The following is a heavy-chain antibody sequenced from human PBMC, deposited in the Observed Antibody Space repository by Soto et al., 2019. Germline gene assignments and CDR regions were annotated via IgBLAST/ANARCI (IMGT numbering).Heavy chain of an antibody. Sequence: GSLRLSCAASGFTFSTYSMNWVRQAPGKGLEWVSSISASGVYIYYADSLKGRFTVSRDNAKNSLYLQMDSLRAEDTALYYCARDTVDSFLAGMDVWGQGTTVTVSS. CDR1: GFTFSTYS. D-gene: IGHD3-9*01. CDR3: ARDTVDSFLAGMDV. CDR2: ISASGVYI. V-gene: IGHV3-21*01. J-gene: IGHJ6*02.